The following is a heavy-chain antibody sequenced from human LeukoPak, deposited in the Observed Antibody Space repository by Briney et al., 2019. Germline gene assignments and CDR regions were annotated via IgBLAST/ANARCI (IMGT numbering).Heavy chain of an antibody. J-gene: IGHJ4*02. CDR1: GFTFSNAW. CDR2: IKSKTDGGTT. Sequence: PGGSLRLSCAASGFTFSNAWMSWVRQAPGKGLEWVGRIKSKTDGGTTDYAAPVKGRFTISRDDSKNTLYLQMNSLKTEDTAVYYCTTTHPRLHDFDYWGQGTLVTVSS. V-gene: IGHV3-15*01. CDR3: TTTHPRLHDFDY. D-gene: IGHD4-11*01.